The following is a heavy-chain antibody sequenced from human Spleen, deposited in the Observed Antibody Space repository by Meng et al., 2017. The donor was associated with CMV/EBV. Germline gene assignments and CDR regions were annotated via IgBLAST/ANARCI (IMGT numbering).Heavy chain of an antibody. CDR3: AREIDYCSSTRCYPSDP. CDR1: YNFTSYY. CDR2: INTSGGST. D-gene: IGHD2-2*01. V-gene: IGHV1-46*01. Sequence: YNFTSYYIHWVRQAPGQGLEWMGIINTSGGSTSYVQKFQGRVTMTRDTSTSTVYMELSRLRSEDTAVYYCAREIDYCSSTRCYPSDPWGQGTLVTVSS. J-gene: IGHJ5*02.